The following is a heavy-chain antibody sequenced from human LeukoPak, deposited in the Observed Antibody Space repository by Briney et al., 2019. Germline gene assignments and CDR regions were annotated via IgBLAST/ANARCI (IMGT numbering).Heavy chain of an antibody. Sequence: PGGSLRLSCVVSGFTFSTYSMNWVRQAPGKGLEWVSYITRSSSTIYYADSVKGRFTISRDNAKNTLYLQMNSLRAEDTAVYYCTRGYVGIDYWGQGTLVTVSS. D-gene: IGHD5-12*01. J-gene: IGHJ4*02. V-gene: IGHV3-48*04. CDR2: ITRSSSTI. CDR1: GFTFSTYS. CDR3: TRGYVGIDY.